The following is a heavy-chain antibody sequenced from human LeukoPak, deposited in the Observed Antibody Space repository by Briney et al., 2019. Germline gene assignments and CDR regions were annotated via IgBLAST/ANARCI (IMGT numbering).Heavy chain of an antibody. V-gene: IGHV4-39*07. Sequence: SETLSLTCTVSGGSVSSTNFYRAWIRQPPGKGLEWIGRIFYSGSTSYNPSLKSRVTITIDTSKNQFSLKLSSVTAADTAIYYCARDNPSGHIRVFDYWGQGTLVTVSS. CDR3: ARDNPSGHIRVFDY. J-gene: IGHJ4*02. D-gene: IGHD5-18*01. CDR2: IFYSGST. CDR1: GGSVSSTNFY.